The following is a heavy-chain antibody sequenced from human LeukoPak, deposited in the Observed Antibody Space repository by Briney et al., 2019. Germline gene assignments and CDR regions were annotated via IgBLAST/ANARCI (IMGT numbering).Heavy chain of an antibody. CDR2: IYYSGST. CDR1: GGSISSYY. CDR3: AKGGCGSAYCWFDS. V-gene: IGHV4-59*12. Sequence: SETLSLTCTVSGGSISSYYWSWIRQPPGKGLEWIGYIYYSGSTNYNPSLKSRVTISVDTSKDQFSLKLSSVTAADTAVYYCAKGGCGSAYCWFDSWGQGTLVTVSS. D-gene: IGHD3-22*01. J-gene: IGHJ5*01.